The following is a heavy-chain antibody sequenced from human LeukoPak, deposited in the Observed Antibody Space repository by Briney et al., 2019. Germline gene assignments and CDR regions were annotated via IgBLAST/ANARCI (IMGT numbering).Heavy chain of an antibody. CDR1: GYTFTNYD. CDR2: INPDSGNT. D-gene: IGHD2-2*01. Sequence: ASVKVSCKASGYTFTNYDINWVRQATGQGLEWLGWINPDSGNTGYAQKFQGRVTITKNTSISTAYMELSSLRSEDTALYYCARGPYCRSTSCPYYLDVWGKGTTVTVSS. J-gene: IGHJ6*03. V-gene: IGHV1-8*03. CDR3: ARGPYCRSTSCPYYLDV.